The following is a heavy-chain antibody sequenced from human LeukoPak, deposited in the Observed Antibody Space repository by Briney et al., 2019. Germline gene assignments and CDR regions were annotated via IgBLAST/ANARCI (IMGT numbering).Heavy chain of an antibody. V-gene: IGHV3-13*01. CDR3: ARDRFLEWGNWFAP. CDR2: IGIRGDT. Sequence: GGSLRLSCVASGFTFSNYDMHWVRQGTEKGLEWVSGIGIRGDTHYPDSVKGRFTISRDNSKNTLYLQMNSLRAEDTAVYYCARDRFLEWGNWFAPWGQGTLVTVSS. CDR1: GFTFSNYD. J-gene: IGHJ5*02. D-gene: IGHD3-3*01.